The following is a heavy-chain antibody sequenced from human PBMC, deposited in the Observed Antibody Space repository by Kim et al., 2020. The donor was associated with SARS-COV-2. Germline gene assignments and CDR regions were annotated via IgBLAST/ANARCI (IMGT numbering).Heavy chain of an antibody. J-gene: IGHJ4*02. V-gene: IGHV6-1*01. D-gene: IGHD5-12*01. CDR2: TYYRSKWYY. CDR3: ARDHQYSIDY. CDR1: GDSVSSDSAA. Sequence: SQTLSLTCVISGDSVSSDSAAWNWIRQSPSRGLEWLGRTYYRSKWYYDYADSVKSRITINPDTSKNQFSLQLNSVTPEDTAMYYCARDHQYSIDYWGQGTLVTVCS.